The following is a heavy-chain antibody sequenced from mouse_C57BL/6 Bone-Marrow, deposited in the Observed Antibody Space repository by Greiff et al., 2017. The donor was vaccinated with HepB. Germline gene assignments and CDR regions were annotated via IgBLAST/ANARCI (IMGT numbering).Heavy chain of an antibody. CDR2: IRNKANGYTT. CDR3: ARYSNYEGWFAY. V-gene: IGHV7-3*01. CDR1: GFTFTDYY. J-gene: IGHJ3*01. Sequence: EVHLVESGGGLVQPGGSLSLSCAASGFTFTDYYMSWVRQPPGKALEWLGFIRNKANGYTTEYSASVKGRFTISRDNSQSILYLQMNALRAEDSATYYCARYSNYEGWFAYWGQGTLVTVSA. D-gene: IGHD2-1*01.